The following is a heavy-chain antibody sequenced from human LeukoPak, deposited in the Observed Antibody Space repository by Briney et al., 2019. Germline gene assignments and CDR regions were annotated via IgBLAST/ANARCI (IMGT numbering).Heavy chain of an antibody. J-gene: IGHJ4*02. CDR3: AKDNTPPIAMVRGVIAFYFDY. V-gene: IGHV3-23*01. Sequence: GGSLRLSCTASGFTFSTLAMSWVRQAPGRGLEWVSSISSRGDDTSYADSVKGRFTISRDNSKNTLYLQMNSLRAEDTAVYYCAKDNTPPIAMVRGVIAFYFDYWGQGTLVTVSS. CDR2: ISSRGDDT. CDR1: GFTFSTLA. D-gene: IGHD3-10*01.